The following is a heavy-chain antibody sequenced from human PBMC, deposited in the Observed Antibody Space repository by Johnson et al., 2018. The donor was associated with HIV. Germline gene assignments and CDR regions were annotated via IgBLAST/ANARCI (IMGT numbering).Heavy chain of an antibody. D-gene: IGHD1-1*01. CDR2: ISGSGSNI. CDR3: AREGYSGTYFSAFDI. J-gene: IGHJ3*02. CDR1: GFTFSDYY. V-gene: IGHV3-11*04. Sequence: QVLLVESGGGLVKPGGSLRLSCAASGFTFSDYYVRWIRQAPGKGLEWVSYISGSGSNIYYTDSVKGRFTISRANARNSLDLQMHSLRLEDTAVYYCAREGYSGTYFSAFDIWGRGTLVTVSS.